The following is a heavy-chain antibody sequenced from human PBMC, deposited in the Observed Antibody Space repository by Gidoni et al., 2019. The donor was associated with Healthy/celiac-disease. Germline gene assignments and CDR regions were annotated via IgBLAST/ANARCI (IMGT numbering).Heavy chain of an antibody. V-gene: IGHV4-34*01. CDR3: ARGLALYYYGSGSKGYFDY. CDR2: INHSGST. Sequence: QVQLQQWGAGLLKPSETLSLTCAVYGGSFSGYYWSWIRQPPGKGLEWIGEINHSGSTNYNPSLKSRVTISVDTSKNQFSLKLSSVTAADTAVYYCARGLALYYYGSGSKGYFDYWGQGTLVTVSS. D-gene: IGHD3-10*01. CDR1: GGSFSGYY. J-gene: IGHJ4*02.